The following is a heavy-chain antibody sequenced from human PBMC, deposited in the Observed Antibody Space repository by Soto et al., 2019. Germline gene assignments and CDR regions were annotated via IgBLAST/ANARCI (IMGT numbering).Heavy chain of an antibody. CDR1: GFTFSSYG. CDR2: ISYDGSNK. Sequence: QVQLVESGGGVVQPGRSLRLSCAASGFTFSSYGMHWVRQAPGKGLEWVAVISYDGSNKYYADSVKGRFTISRDNSKNTLYPQMNSLGAEDTAVYYCAKGYCSSTSCYMMWDYYYGMDVWGQGTTVTVSS. V-gene: IGHV3-30*18. CDR3: AKGYCSSTSCYMMWDYYYGMDV. J-gene: IGHJ6*02. D-gene: IGHD2-2*02.